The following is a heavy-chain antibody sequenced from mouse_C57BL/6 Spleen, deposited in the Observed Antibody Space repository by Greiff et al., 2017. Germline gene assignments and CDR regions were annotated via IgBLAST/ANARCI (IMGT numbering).Heavy chain of an antibody. Sequence: VKQRPGQGLEWIGNIYPSDSETHYNQKFKDKATLTVDKSSSTAYMQLSSLTSEDSAVYYCARMSNSAYWGQGTLVTVSA. V-gene: IGHV1-61*01. D-gene: IGHD2-5*01. CDR3: ARMSNSAY. CDR2: IYPSDSET. J-gene: IGHJ3*01.